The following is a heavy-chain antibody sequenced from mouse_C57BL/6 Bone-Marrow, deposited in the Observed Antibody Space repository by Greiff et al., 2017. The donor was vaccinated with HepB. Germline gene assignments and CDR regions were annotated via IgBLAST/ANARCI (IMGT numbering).Heavy chain of an antibody. Sequence: EVKLMESGAELVKPGASVKLSCTASGFNIKDYYMHWVKQRTEQGLEWIGRIDPEDGETKYAPKFQGKATITADTSSNTAYLQLSSLTSEDTAVYYCARDYSGPPWYFDVWGTGTTVTVSS. CDR1: GFNIKDYY. V-gene: IGHV14-2*01. CDR3: ARDYSGPPWYFDV. D-gene: IGHD1-1*01. J-gene: IGHJ1*03. CDR2: IDPEDGET.